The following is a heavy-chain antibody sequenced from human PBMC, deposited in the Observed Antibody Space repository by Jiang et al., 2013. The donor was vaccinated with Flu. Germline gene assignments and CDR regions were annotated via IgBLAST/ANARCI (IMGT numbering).Heavy chain of an antibody. CDR2: ISAHNAYT. Sequence: GAEVKKPGASVNVSCKASGYPFTNSGINWVRQAPGQGLEWMGWISAHNAYTNYAQKLQGRVSVTKDTSTSTVYMELRSLRSDDTAVYYCATATGYYDAFDIWGQGTMVTVSS. CDR3: ATATGYYDAFDI. J-gene: IGHJ3*02. V-gene: IGHV1-18*01. CDR1: GYPFTNSG. D-gene: IGHD3-9*01.